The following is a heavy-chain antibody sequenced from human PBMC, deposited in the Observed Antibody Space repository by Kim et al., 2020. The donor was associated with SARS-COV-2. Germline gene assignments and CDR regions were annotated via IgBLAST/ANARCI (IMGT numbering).Heavy chain of an antibody. Sequence: GSTSYNPSLKSRVTISVDTSKNQFSLKLSSVTAADTAVYYCARGPYYFDYWGQGTLVTVSS. V-gene: IGHV4-39*07. J-gene: IGHJ4*02. CDR2: GST. CDR3: ARGPYYFDY.